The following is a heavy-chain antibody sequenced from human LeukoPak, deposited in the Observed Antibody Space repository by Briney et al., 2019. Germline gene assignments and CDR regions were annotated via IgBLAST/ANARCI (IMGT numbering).Heavy chain of an antibody. Sequence: SETLSLTCAVSAGSICNSYCSWARQPPGKGLQFIGYISTGGDTNYNPSLRSRATMSINPSNNQLSLTLTSVTTADTAVYFCVRGPGRGYDLEPWGQGSLVTVSS. V-gene: IGHV4-4*08. D-gene: IGHD3-22*01. CDR1: AGSICNSY. CDR3: VRGPGRGYDLEP. CDR2: ISTGGDT. J-gene: IGHJ5*02.